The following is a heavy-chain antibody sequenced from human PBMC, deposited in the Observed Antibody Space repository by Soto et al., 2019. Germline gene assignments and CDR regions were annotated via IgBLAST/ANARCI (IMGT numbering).Heavy chain of an antibody. CDR3: ARDSVATGLGELFGWFDP. CDR1: GYTFTSYG. V-gene: IGHV1-18*01. CDR2: ISAYNGNT. J-gene: IGHJ5*02. Sequence: ASVKVSCKASGYTFTSYGISWVRQAPGQGLEWMGWISAYNGNTNYAQKLQGRVTMTTDTSTSTAYMELRSLRSDDTAVYYCARDSVATGLGELFGWFDPWGQGTLVTVSS. D-gene: IGHD3-10*01.